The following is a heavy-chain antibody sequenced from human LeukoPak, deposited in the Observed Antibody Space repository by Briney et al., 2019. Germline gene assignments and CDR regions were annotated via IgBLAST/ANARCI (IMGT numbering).Heavy chain of an antibody. Sequence: ASVKVSXKASGYTFTSYDINWVRQANGQGLEWIGWMNPNSGNTGYAQKFQGRVTMTRNTSISTAYMELSSLRSEDTAVYYCARHRRSNNWFDPWGQGTLVTVSS. J-gene: IGHJ5*02. CDR1: GYTFTSYD. CDR2: MNPNSGNT. CDR3: ARHRRSNNWFDP. D-gene: IGHD1-14*01. V-gene: IGHV1-8*01.